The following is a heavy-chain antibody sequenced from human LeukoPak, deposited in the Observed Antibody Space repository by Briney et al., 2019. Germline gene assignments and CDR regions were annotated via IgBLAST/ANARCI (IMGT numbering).Heavy chain of an antibody. D-gene: IGHD3-22*01. J-gene: IGHJ4*02. CDR1: GGTFSSYA. CDR2: IIPIFGTA. V-gene: IGHV1-69*01. CDR3: ARDPFPAYDSSGYYED. Sequence: SVKVSCKASGGTFSSYAISWMRQAPGQGLEWMGGIIPIFGTANYAQKFQGRVTITADESTSTAYMELSSLRSEDTAVYYCARDPFPAYDSSGYYEDWGQGTLVTVSS.